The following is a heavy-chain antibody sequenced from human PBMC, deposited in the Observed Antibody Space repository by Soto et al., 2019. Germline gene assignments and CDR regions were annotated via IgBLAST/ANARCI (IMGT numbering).Heavy chain of an antibody. J-gene: IGHJ3*02. CDR2: IIPIFGTA. CDR3: ARGTRGDIVVVPAAVDAFDI. CDR1: GGTFSSYA. V-gene: IGHV1-69*01. Sequence: QVQLVQSGAEVKKPGSSVKVSCKASGGTFSSYAISWVRQAPGQGLEWMGGIIPIFGTANYAQKFQGRVTITADASTSTAYMELSSLRSEDTAVYYCARGTRGDIVVVPAAVDAFDIWGQGTMVTVSS. D-gene: IGHD2-2*01.